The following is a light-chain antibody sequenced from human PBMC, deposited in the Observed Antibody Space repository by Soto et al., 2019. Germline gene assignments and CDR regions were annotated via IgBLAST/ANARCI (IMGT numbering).Light chain of an antibody. V-gene: IGLV1-47*01. CDR2: RNN. CDR1: SSNIGSNY. Sequence: QSVLTQSPSASGTPGQRVTISCSGSSSNIGSNYVYWYQQLPGTAPKLLIYRNNQRPSGVPDRFSGSKSGTSASLAISGLRSEDEADYYCAAWDDSLSAYWVFGGGTKLTVL. CDR3: AAWDDSLSAYWV. J-gene: IGLJ3*02.